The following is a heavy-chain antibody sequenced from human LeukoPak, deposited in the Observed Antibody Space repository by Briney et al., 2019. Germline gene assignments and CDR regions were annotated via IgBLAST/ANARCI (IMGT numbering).Heavy chain of an antibody. CDR2: IIPIFGTA. D-gene: IGHD2-15*01. CDR1: GGTFSNYA. V-gene: IGHV1-69*06. CDR3: ATAPTNYCSGGSCYYFDY. Sequence: SVKVSCKASGGTFSNYAISWVRQAPGEGLEWMGGIIPIFGTANYAQKFQGRVTITADKSTSTAYMELSSLRSEDTAVYYCATAPTNYCSGGSCYYFDYWGQGTLVTVSS. J-gene: IGHJ4*02.